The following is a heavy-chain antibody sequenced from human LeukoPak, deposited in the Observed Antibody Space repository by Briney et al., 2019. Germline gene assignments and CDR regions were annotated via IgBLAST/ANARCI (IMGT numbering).Heavy chain of an antibody. CDR3: ARGLSSSSLFDP. J-gene: IGHJ5*02. Sequence: SETLSLTCTVSGGSISSSSYYWGWIRQPPGKGLEWIGSIYYSGSTNYNPSLKSRVTISVDTSKNQFSLKLSSVTAADTAVYYCARGLSSSSLFDPWGQGTLVTVSS. CDR2: IYYSGST. V-gene: IGHV4-39*07. CDR1: GGSISSSSYY. D-gene: IGHD6-13*01.